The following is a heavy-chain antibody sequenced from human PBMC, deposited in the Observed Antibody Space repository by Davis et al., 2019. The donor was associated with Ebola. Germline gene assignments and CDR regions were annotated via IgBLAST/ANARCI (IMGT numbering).Heavy chain of an antibody. D-gene: IGHD2-21*02. J-gene: IGHJ4*02. CDR2: ISSSSSYI. CDR1: GFTVSSNY. CDR3: ARDGDDAVDLDY. Sequence: GESLKISCAASGFTVSSNYMSWVRQAPGKGLEWVSSISSSSSYIYYADSVKGRFTISRDNAKNSLYLQMNSLRAEDTGVYYCARDGDDAVDLDYWGQGTQVTVSS. V-gene: IGHV3-21*01.